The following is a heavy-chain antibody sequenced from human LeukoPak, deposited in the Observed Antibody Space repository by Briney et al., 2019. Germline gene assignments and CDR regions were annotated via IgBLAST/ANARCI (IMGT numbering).Heavy chain of an antibody. Sequence: PPETLSLTCAVSGYSISSGYYWGWIRQPPGKGLEWIGSIYHSGSTYYNPSLKSRVTISVDTSKNQFSLKLSSVTAADTAVYYCARGAATVTTPFDYWGQGTLVTVSS. D-gene: IGHD4-17*01. J-gene: IGHJ4*02. CDR3: ARGAATVTTPFDY. V-gene: IGHV4-38-2*01. CDR1: GYSISSGYY. CDR2: IYHSGST.